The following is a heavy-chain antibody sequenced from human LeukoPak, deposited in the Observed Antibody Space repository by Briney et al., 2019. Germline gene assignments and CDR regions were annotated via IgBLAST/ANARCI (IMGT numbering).Heavy chain of an antibody. J-gene: IGHJ4*02. CDR1: GGSISSYY. CDR2: IYYSGST. Sequence: PSETLSPTCTVSGGSISSYYWSWIRQPPGKGLEWIGYIYYSGSTNYNPSLKSRVTISVDTSKNQFSLKLSSVTAADTAVYFCATLVSTRYYFDYWGQGTLVTVSS. CDR3: ATLVSTRYYFDY. D-gene: IGHD5/OR15-5a*01. V-gene: IGHV4-59*01.